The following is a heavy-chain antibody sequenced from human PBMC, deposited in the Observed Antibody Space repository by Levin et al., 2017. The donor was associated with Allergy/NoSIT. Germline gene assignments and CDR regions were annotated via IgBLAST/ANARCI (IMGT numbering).Heavy chain of an antibody. D-gene: IGHD3-10*01. CDR2: ISYDGSNK. V-gene: IGHV3-30*18. CDR1: GFTFSSYG. CDR3: AKDRYYGSGNPDVDY. J-gene: IGHJ4*02. Sequence: GESLKISCAASGFTFSSYGMHWVRQAPGKGLEWVAVISYDGSNKYYADSVKGRFTISRDNSKNTLYLQMNSLRAEDTAVYYCAKDRYYGSGNPDVDYWGQGTLVTVSS.